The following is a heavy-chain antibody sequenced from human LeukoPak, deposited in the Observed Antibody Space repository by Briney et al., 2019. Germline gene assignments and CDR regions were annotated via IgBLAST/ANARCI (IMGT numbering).Heavy chain of an antibody. V-gene: IGHV3-30*02. CDR3: AKVGEFRESSDY. D-gene: IGHD3-16*01. J-gene: IGHJ4*02. CDR1: GFTFSSYG. Sequence: GGSLRLSCAASGFTFSSYGMHWVRQAPGKGLEWVAFTRYDGSNKYYADSVKGRFTISRDNSKNTLYLQMNSLRAEDTAVYYCAKVGEFRESSDYWGQGTLVTVSS. CDR2: TRYDGSNK.